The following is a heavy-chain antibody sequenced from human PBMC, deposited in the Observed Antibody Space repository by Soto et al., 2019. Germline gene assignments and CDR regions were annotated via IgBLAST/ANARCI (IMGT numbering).Heavy chain of an antibody. CDR1: GGSISSYY. J-gene: IGHJ4*02. CDR3: ATRIAVAGQEFDY. Sequence: PSETLSLTCTVSGGSISSYYWSWIRQPPGKGLEWIGYIYYSGSTNYNPSLKSRVTISVDTSKNQFSLKLSSVTAADTAVYYCATRIAVAGQEFDYWGQGTLVTVSS. CDR2: IYYSGST. V-gene: IGHV4-59*08. D-gene: IGHD6-19*01.